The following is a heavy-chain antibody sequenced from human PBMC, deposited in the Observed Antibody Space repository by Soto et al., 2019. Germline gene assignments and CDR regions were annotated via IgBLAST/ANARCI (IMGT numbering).Heavy chain of an antibody. Sequence: XXSLRLSCAASRFTFSSYAMHWVRQAPGKGLEWVEVXSYDGXNKYYEHSVKXXFTISRDXXKNKPYLQMNSLRPEDPAVYYCAREVRYADIDYWGQGTLVTVSS. J-gene: IGHJ4*02. D-gene: IGHD3-16*01. CDR2: XSYDGXNK. CDR1: RFTFSSYA. CDR3: AREVRYADIDY. V-gene: IGHV3-30*07.